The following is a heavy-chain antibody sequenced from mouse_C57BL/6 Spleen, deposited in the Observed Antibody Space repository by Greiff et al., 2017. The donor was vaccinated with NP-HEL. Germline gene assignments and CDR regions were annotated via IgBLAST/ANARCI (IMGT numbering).Heavy chain of an antibody. D-gene: IGHD1-1*01. Sequence: VQLQQSGPELVKPGASVKISCKASGYAFSSSWMNWVKQRPGKGLEWIGRIYPGDGDTNYNGKFKGKATLTADKSSSTAYMQLSSLTSEDSAVYFCAREENYGSGFAYWGQGTLVTVSA. V-gene: IGHV1-82*01. J-gene: IGHJ3*01. CDR3: AREENYGSGFAY. CDR1: GYAFSSSW. CDR2: IYPGDGDT.